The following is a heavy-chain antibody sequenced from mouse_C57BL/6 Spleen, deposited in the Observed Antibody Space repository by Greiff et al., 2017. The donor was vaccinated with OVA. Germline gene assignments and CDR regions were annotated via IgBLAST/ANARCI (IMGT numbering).Heavy chain of an antibody. CDR1: GYTFTSYW. CDR3: TRDYYGSSTGFAY. J-gene: IGHJ3*01. V-gene: IGHV1-5*01. Sequence: VQLQQSGPVLARPGASVKMSCKTSGYTFTSYWMHWVKQRPGQGLEWIGAIYPGNSDTSYNQKFKGKAKLTAVTSASTAYMELSSLTNEDSAVYYCTRDYYGSSTGFAYWGQGTLVTVSA. D-gene: IGHD1-1*01. CDR2: IYPGNSDT.